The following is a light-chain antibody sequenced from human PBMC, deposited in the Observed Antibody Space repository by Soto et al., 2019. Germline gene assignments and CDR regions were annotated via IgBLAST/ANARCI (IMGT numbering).Light chain of an antibody. CDR1: QSVSSSY. CDR2: DAS. CDR3: YHYGISAAGT. J-gene: IGKJ1*01. Sequence: EIVLTQSPGTLSLSPGERATLSCRASQSVSSSYLAWYQQKPGLAPRLLIYDASSRATGIPDRFSGSGSGTDFTRSMSRRESEDSAVYSIYHYGISAAGTVSQGTKVDIK. V-gene: IGKV3D-20*01.